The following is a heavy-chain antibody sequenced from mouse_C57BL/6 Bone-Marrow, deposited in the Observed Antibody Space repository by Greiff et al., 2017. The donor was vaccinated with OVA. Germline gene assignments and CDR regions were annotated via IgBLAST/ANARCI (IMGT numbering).Heavy chain of an antibody. CDR3: AREGLRGFAY. D-gene: IGHD3-1*01. CDR2: IYPGDGDT. J-gene: IGHJ3*01. V-gene: IGHV1-82*01. Sequence: QVQLKESGPELVKPGASVKISCKASGYAFSSSWMNWVKQRPGKGLEWIGRIYPGDGDTNYNGKFKGKATLTADKSSSTAYMPLSSLTSEDSAVYFCAREGLRGFAYWGQGTLVTVSA. CDR1: GYAFSSSW.